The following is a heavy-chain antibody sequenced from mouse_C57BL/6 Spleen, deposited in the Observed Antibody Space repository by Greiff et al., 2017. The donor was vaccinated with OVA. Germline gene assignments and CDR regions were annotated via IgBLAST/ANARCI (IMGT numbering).Heavy chain of an antibody. CDR3: ARGGYDYLFYAMDY. CDR1: GYTFTSYW. J-gene: IGHJ4*01. Sequence: QVQLQQPGAELVKPGASVKMSCKASGYTFTSYWITWVKQRPGQGLEWIGDIYPGSGSTNYNEKFKSKATMTVDTSSSTAYMQLSSLTSEDSAVYYGARGGYDYLFYAMDYWGQGTSVTVSS. V-gene: IGHV1-55*01. D-gene: IGHD2-4*01. CDR2: IYPGSGST.